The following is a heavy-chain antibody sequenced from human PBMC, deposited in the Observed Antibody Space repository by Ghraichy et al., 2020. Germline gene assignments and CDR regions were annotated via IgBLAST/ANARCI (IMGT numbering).Heavy chain of an antibody. Sequence: SETLSLTCTVSGGSIRDYYWSWIRQPPGKGLEWIGYIYYSGSTNYNPSLKSRVTISVDTSKNQFSLDLNSVTAADTAVYYCARDKQSTSCYDYWGQGILVTVSS. CDR2: IYYSGST. V-gene: IGHV4-59*01. CDR3: ARDKQSTSCYDY. CDR1: GGSIRDYY. J-gene: IGHJ4*02. D-gene: IGHD2-2*01.